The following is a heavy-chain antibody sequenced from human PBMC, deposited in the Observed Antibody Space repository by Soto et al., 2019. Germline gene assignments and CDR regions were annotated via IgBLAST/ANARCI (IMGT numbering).Heavy chain of an antibody. CDR3: AKDAIIVVVTAPSYGMDV. D-gene: IGHD2-21*02. J-gene: IGHJ6*02. CDR1: GFTFSSYG. Sequence: QVQLVESGGGVVQPGRSLRLSCAASGFTFSSYGMHWVRQAPGKGLEWVAVISYDGSNKYYADSVKGRFTISRDNSKNTLYLQMNSLRAEDTAVYYCAKDAIIVVVTAPSYGMDVWGQGTTVPVSS. V-gene: IGHV3-30*18. CDR2: ISYDGSNK.